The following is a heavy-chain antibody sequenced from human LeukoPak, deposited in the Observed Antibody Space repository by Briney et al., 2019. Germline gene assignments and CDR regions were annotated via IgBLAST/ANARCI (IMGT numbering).Heavy chain of an antibody. V-gene: IGHV3-20*04. CDR2: INWNGGNT. CDR1: GFTFDDYG. J-gene: IGHJ4*02. Sequence: QSGGSLRLSCVASGFTFDDYGMSWVRQAPGKGLEWVSGINWNGGNTGYADSVKGQFTSSRDNAKNSLYLQMNSLRAEDTAFYYCARDYCSGGSCYDYWSQGTLVTVSS. CDR3: ARDYCSGGSCYDY. D-gene: IGHD2-15*01.